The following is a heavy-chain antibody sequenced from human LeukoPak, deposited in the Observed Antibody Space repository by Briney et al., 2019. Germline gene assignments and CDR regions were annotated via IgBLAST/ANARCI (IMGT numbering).Heavy chain of an antibody. V-gene: IGHV3-23*01. CDR3: AKRGLYGEAWYFDY. CDR2: ISGSGGST. Sequence: GGTLRLSCAASGFTFSSYGMSWVRQAPGKGLEWVSAISGSGGSTYYADSVKGRFTISRDNSKNTLYLQMNSLRAEDTAVYYCAKRGLYGEAWYFDYWGQGTLVTVSS. D-gene: IGHD4-17*01. CDR1: GFTFSSYG. J-gene: IGHJ4*02.